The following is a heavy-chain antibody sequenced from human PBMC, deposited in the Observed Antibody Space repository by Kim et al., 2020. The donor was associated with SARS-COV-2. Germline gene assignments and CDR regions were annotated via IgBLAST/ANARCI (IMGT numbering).Heavy chain of an antibody. Sequence: GGSLRLSCAASGFTFSTFGMHWLRQAPGKGMEWVAIISYDGNFIYYADSVKGRFTISRDNSKNTLYLQMTSLRPDDTAVYYCAKWRQQQLVPGWGAMDVWGQGTTVTVSS. CDR3: AKWRQQQLVPGWGAMDV. V-gene: IGHV3-30*18. D-gene: IGHD6-13*01. CDR1: GFTFSTFG. CDR2: ISYDGNFI. J-gene: IGHJ6*02.